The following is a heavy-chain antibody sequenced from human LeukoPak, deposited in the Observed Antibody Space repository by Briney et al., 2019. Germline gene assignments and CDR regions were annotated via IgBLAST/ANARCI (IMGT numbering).Heavy chain of an antibody. D-gene: IGHD3-3*01. CDR2: INSDGSST. V-gene: IGHV3-74*01. Sequence: PGGSLRLSWAASGFTFSSYWMHWVRQAPGKGLVWVSRINSDGSSTSYADSVKGRFTISRDNAKNTLYLQMNSLRAEDTAVYYCARFGDYYDFWSGYYYYFDYWGQGTLVTVSS. CDR3: ARFGDYYDFWSGYYYYFDY. CDR1: GFTFSSYW. J-gene: IGHJ4*02.